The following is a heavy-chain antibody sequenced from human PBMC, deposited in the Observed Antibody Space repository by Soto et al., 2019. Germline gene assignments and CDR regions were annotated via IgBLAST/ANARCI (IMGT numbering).Heavy chain of an antibody. V-gene: IGHV3-30*18. Sequence: QVQLVESGGGVVQPGRSLRLSCAASGFTFRSYGMHWVRQAPGKGLEWVAVISYDGSNKFYVDSVKGRFTISRDNSKNTLYLQVNSLRAEDTAMYYCAKDYGSGWTMGDFWGQGTLVTVSS. CDR1: GFTFRSYG. CDR2: ISYDGSNK. J-gene: IGHJ4*02. D-gene: IGHD6-19*01. CDR3: AKDYGSGWTMGDF.